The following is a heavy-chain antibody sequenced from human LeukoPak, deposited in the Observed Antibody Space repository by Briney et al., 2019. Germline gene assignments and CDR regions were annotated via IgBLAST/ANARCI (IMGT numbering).Heavy chain of an antibody. Sequence: SETLSLTCTVSGGSFSSYYWSWIRQPPGKGLVWIGYIYYSGSPNYNPSLKSRATMSIDTSKNQFSLKVTSVTAAAPPVYYCARVXXDXSXYFDYWXQGTPVTVSS. D-gene: IGHD3-22*01. CDR3: ARVXXDXSXYFDY. J-gene: IGHJ4*02. CDR1: GGSFSSYY. V-gene: IGHV4-59*01. CDR2: IYYSGSP.